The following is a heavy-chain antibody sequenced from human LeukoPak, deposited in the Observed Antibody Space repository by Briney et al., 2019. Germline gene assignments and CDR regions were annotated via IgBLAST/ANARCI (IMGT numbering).Heavy chain of an antibody. V-gene: IGHV1-18*01. CDR1: GYTFTSYG. J-gene: IGHJ6*02. D-gene: IGHD2-15*01. CDR2: ISAYNGNT. CDR3: AATVASPFYYYYYGMDV. Sequence: GASVKVSCKASGYTFTSYGISWVRQAPGQGLEWMGWISAYNGNTNYAQKLQGRVTMTTDTSTSTAYMELRSLRSEDTAVYYCAATVASPFYYYYYGMDVWGQGTTVTVSS.